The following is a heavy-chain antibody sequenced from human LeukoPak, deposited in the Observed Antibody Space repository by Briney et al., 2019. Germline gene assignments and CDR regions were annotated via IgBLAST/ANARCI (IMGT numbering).Heavy chain of an antibody. Sequence: ASVKVSCKASGYSFTSYYIHWVRQAPGQGLEWMGRINPSSGGTNYAQKFQGRVTMTRDTSTSTVYMELSSLRSEDTAVYYCARAYVNNKGVGARDWGQGTLVTVSS. D-gene: IGHD1-26*01. CDR3: ARAYVNNKGVGARD. V-gene: IGHV1-2*06. CDR2: INPSSGGT. J-gene: IGHJ4*02. CDR1: GYSFTSYY.